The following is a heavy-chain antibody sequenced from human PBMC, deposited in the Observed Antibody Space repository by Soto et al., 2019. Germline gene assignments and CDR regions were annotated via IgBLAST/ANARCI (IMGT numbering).Heavy chain of an antibody. CDR1: GFTVSTNY. Sequence: EVQLVESGGGLVQPGGSLRLSCAVSGFTVSTNYMSWVRQAPGKGLECVSIIYNDGNTYYADSVKGRFTTSRDSAQNTLYLQKDNLRVDDTAVYHCARDSSYYGSGRGVLDYWGPGTLVTVSS. D-gene: IGHD3-10*01. V-gene: IGHV3-66*01. J-gene: IGHJ4*02. CDR3: ARDSSYYGSGRGVLDY. CDR2: IYNDGNT.